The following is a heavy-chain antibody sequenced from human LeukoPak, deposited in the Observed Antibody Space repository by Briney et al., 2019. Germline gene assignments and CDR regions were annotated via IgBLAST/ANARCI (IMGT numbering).Heavy chain of an antibody. D-gene: IGHD4-11*01. CDR1: GGTFSSYA. CDR2: IIPIFGTA. Sequence: SVKVSCKASGGTFSSYAISWVRQAPGQGLEWMGGIIPIFGTANYAQKFQGRVTMTRNTSISTAYMELSSLRSEDTAVYYCARGDSNYGAGFDPWGQGTLVTVSS. V-gene: IGHV1-69*05. J-gene: IGHJ5*02. CDR3: ARGDSNYGAGFDP.